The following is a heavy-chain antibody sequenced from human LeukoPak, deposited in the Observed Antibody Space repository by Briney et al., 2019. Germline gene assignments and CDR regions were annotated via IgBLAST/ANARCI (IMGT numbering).Heavy chain of an antibody. CDR3: AGGHSSGLGGY. CDR2: IITDGSST. V-gene: IGHV3-74*01. J-gene: IGHJ4*02. D-gene: IGHD6-19*01. CDR1: GFTFSTYW. Sequence: GGSLRLSCAASGFTFSTYWMHWVRQAPGKGLVWVSRIITDGSSTIYADSVKGRFAISRDNAKNTLYLQMNSLGAEDTAVYYCAGGHSSGLGGYWGQGTLVTVSS.